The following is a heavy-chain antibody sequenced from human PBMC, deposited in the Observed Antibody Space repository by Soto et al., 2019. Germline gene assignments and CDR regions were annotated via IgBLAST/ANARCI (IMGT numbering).Heavy chain of an antibody. J-gene: IGHJ6*02. CDR3: ARDVQYGSGSHGMDV. CDR1: GFTFSSYA. CDR2: ISYDGSNK. D-gene: IGHD3-10*01. V-gene: IGHV3-30-3*01. Sequence: QVQLVESGGGVVQPGRSLRLSCAASGFTFSSYAMHWVRQAPGKGLEWVAVISYDGSNKYYADSVKGRFTISRDKSKNTLYLHMNSLRGEAAAVYYCARDVQYGSGSHGMDVWGQGTTGTVSS.